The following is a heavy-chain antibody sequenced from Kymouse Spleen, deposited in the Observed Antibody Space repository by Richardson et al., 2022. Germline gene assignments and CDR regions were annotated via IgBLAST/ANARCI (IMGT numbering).Heavy chain of an antibody. J-gene: IGHJ6*02. V-gene: IGHV3-13*01. D-gene: IGHD3-9*01. CDR3: ARGDYDILTGYYPHYYYYGMDV. Sequence: EVQLVESGGGLVQPGGSLRLSCAASGFTFSSYDMHWVRQATGKGLEWVSAIGTAGDTYYPGSVKGRFTISRENAKNSLYLQMNSLRAGDTAVYYCARGDYDILTGYYPHYYYYGMDVWGQGTTVTVSS. CDR2: IGTAGDT. CDR1: GFTFSSYD.